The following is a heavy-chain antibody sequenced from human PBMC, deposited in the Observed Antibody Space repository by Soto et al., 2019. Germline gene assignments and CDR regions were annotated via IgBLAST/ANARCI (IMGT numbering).Heavy chain of an antibody. Sequence: QGRLVESGGGVAQPGRSLSLSCAASGFTFASYGMNWVRQAPGKGLEWVAAISYFGDEKFYADSVRGRFTISRDNSENTLNLQMNSLSADDAAIDYCAKSPLPPVMDTIFGVVGRGEDYWGEGTLVLVSS. V-gene: IGHV3-30*18. CDR2: ISYFGDEK. CDR3: AKSPLPPVMDTIFGVVGRGEDY. CDR1: GFTFASYG. J-gene: IGHJ4*02. D-gene: IGHD3-3*01.